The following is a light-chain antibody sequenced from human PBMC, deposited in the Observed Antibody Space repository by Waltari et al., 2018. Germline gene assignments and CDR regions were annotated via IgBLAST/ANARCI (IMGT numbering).Light chain of an antibody. CDR3: SSDAVSNNFYD. J-gene: IGLJ1*01. CDR2: EVS. Sequence: QSALTQPPSASGSPGQSVTIFCTGTGSGGSVSWYQQRPGKAPKLMIYEVSKRPSGVPGRFSGSKSWNTASLTVSGLQAEDEGDYYCSSDAVSNNFYDFGSGTKVTVL. CDR1: GSGGS. V-gene: IGLV2-8*01.